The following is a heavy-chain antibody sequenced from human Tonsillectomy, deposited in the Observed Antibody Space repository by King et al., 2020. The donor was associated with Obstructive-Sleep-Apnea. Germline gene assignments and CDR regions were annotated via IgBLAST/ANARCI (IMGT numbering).Heavy chain of an antibody. D-gene: IGHD1-14*01. J-gene: IGHJ3*02. CDR2: MNPNSGNT. CDR3: ARGSRTFDI. CDR1: GYTFTSFD. V-gene: IGHV1-8*01. Sequence: QLVQSGAEVKKPGASVTVSCKASGYTFTSFDIIWVRQATGQWLEWMGWMNPNSGNTGYAQKFQGRVIMTRNTSINTAYMELSSLRSEDTAIYYCARGSRTFDIWGQGTVVTVSS.